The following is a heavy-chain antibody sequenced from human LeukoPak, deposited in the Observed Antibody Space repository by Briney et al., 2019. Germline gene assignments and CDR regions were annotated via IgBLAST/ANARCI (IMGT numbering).Heavy chain of an antibody. D-gene: IGHD4-17*01. CDR3: ARCGAAVTTHFSH. J-gene: IGHJ4*02. Sequence: ASVTVPCKASGYSFSVYGITWARQAPGQGLEYLGWISASDGTTNYAQKVQDRVTMTTDTSTSTAYLELRSLRSEDTAVYYCARCGAAVTTHFSHWGQGTLVTVSS. CDR1: GYSFSVYG. V-gene: IGHV1-18*01. CDR2: ISASDGTT.